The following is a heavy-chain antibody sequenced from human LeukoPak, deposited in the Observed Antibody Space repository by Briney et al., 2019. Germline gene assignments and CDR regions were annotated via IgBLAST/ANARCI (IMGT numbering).Heavy chain of an antibody. CDR1: GGSISSYY. J-gene: IGHJ4*02. V-gene: IGHV4-59*01. Sequence: SETLSLTCTVSGGSISSYYWSWIRQPPGKGLEWIGYIYYSGSTNYNPSLKSRVTISVDTSKNQFSLKLSSVTAADTAVYYCARQGRKLAAAGFDYWGQGTQVTVSS. D-gene: IGHD6-13*01. CDR2: IYYSGST. CDR3: ARQGRKLAAAGFDY.